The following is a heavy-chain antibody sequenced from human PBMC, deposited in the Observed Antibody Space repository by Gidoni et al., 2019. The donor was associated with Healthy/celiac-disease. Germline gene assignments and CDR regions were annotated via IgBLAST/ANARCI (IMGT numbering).Heavy chain of an antibody. CDR3: ARAYSSGWYDAFDI. CDR2: IWYDGSNK. CDR1: GFTFSSYG. Sequence: QVQLVESGGAVVQPGWSLRLSCAASGFTFSSYGMHWVRQVPGKGLEWVAVIWYDGSNKYYADSVKGRFTISRDNSKNTLYLQMNSLRAEDTAVYYCARAYSSGWYDAFDIWGQGTMVTVFS. J-gene: IGHJ3*02. D-gene: IGHD6-19*01. V-gene: IGHV3-33*01.